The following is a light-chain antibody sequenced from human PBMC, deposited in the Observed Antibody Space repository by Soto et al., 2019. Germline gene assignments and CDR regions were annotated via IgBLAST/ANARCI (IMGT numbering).Light chain of an antibody. CDR3: HQYGKSPRT. Sequence: DIGLSQSPGTLSLSPGERVTLSCRASQIVTSDYLAWYHQAPGQAPRLLIYGAFNRATGISDRFSGSGSGTDFTLSISKLEPGDFGVYFCHQYGKSPRTFGQGTKVDIK. CDR1: QIVTSDY. V-gene: IGKV3-20*01. J-gene: IGKJ1*01. CDR2: GAF.